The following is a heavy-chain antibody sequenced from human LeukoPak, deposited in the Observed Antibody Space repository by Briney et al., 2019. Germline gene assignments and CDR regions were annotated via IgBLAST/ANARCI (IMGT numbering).Heavy chain of an antibody. J-gene: IGHJ4*02. Sequence: GASVKVSCKASGYTFTSYYMHWVRQAPGQGLEWMGIIIPSGGSTSYAQKLQGRVTMTTDTSTSTAYMELRSLRSDDTAVYYCARESSGSLDYWGQGTLVTVSS. CDR3: ARESSGSLDY. CDR2: IIPSGGST. D-gene: IGHD6-19*01. V-gene: IGHV1-46*01. CDR1: GYTFTSYY.